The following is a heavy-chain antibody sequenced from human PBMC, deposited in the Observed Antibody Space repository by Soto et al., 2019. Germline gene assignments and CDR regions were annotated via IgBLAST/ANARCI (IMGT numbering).Heavy chain of an antibody. Sequence: SGPTLVNPTQTLTLTCTFSGFSLSTSGMCVSWIRQPPGKALEWLALIDWDDDKYYSTSLKTRLTISKDTSKNQVVLTMTNMDPVDTATYYCARIRYYYGSGLWFDPWGQGTLVTVSS. V-gene: IGHV2-70*01. D-gene: IGHD3-10*01. CDR3: ARIRYYYGSGLWFDP. CDR2: IDWDDDK. J-gene: IGHJ5*02. CDR1: GFSLSTSGMC.